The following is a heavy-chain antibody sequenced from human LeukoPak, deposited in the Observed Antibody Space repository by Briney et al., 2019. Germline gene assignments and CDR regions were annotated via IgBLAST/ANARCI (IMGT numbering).Heavy chain of an antibody. J-gene: IGHJ6*02. CDR3: ARDGIEMATTVYYYYGMDV. CDR2: IWYDGSNK. V-gene: IGHV3-33*01. CDR1: GSTFSSYG. Sequence: GGSLRLSCAASGSTFSSYGMHWVRQAPGKGLEWVAVIWYDGSNKYYADSVKGRFTISRDNSKNTLYLQMNSLRAEDTAVYYCARDGIEMATTVYYYYGMDVWGQGTTVTVSS. D-gene: IGHD5-24*01.